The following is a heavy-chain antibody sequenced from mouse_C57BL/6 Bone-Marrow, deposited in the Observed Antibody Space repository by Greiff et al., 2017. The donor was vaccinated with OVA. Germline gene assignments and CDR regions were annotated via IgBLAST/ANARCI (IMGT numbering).Heavy chain of an antibody. CDR1: GFNIKNTY. Sequence: EVQLQQSVAELVRPGASVKLSCTASGFNIKNTYMRWVKQRPEQGLEWIGRIDPANGNTKYAPKFQGKATITADTSSNTAYLQLSSLTSEDTAIYYCARHDYPWFAYWGQGTLVTVSA. D-gene: IGHD2-4*01. J-gene: IGHJ3*01. V-gene: IGHV14-3*01. CDR2: IDPANGNT. CDR3: ARHDYPWFAY.